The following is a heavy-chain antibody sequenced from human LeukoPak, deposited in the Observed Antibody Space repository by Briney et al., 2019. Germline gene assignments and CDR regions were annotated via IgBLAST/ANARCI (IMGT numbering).Heavy chain of an antibody. D-gene: IGHD6-13*01. Sequence: NPSETLSLTCTVSGGSISSYYWSWIRQPPGKGLEWIGYIYYSGSTNYNPSLKSRVTISVDTSKNQFSLKLSSVTAADTAVYYCARGDGWQQLVRYWGQGTPVTVSS. CDR2: IYYSGST. J-gene: IGHJ4*02. V-gene: IGHV4-59*01. CDR3: ARGDGWQQLVRY. CDR1: GGSISSYY.